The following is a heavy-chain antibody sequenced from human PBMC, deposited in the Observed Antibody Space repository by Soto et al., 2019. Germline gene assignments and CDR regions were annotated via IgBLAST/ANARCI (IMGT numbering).Heavy chain of an antibody. V-gene: IGHV1-18*04. CDR3: ARTSGWLVLVSAFDI. CDR2: ISAYNGNT. Sequence: GASVKVSCKASGYTFTGYYMHWVRQAPGQGLEWMGWISAYNGNTNYAQKLQGRVTMTTDTSTSTAYMELRSLRSDDTAVYYCARTSGWLVLVSAFDIWGQGTMVTVSS. CDR1: GYTFTGYY. J-gene: IGHJ3*02. D-gene: IGHD6-19*01.